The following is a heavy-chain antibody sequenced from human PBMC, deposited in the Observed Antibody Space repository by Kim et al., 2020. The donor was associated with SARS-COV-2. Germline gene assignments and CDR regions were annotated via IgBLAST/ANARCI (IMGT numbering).Heavy chain of an antibody. CDR3: VRDEDGNFDFDY. Sequence: GGSLRLSCEASGFTFSRFGMNWVRQASGQGLEWISFISSNTGSTITYADSVKGRFTNSRDNGKNSLYLQMNSLTDEDTAVYYCVRDEDGNFDFDYWGQGT. CDR2: ISSNTGSTI. CDR1: GFTFSRFG. V-gene: IGHV3-48*02. J-gene: IGHJ4*02.